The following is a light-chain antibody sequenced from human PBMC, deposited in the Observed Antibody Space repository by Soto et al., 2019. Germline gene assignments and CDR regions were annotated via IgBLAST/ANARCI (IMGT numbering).Light chain of an antibody. CDR3: QQRSNWRT. CDR1: QSVSSN. J-gene: IGKJ1*01. CDR2: GAF. V-gene: IGKV3-11*01. Sequence: EIVMTQSPATLSVSPGEKATLSCRASQSVSSNLAWYQQKGGQTPRLLIYGAFSRATGIPARFSGSGSGADFTLTISSLEPEDFAVYYCQQRSNWRTFGQGTKVDIK.